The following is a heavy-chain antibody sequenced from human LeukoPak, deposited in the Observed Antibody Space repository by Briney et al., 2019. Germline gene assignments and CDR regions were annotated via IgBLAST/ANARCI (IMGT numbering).Heavy chain of an antibody. J-gene: IGHJ4*02. V-gene: IGHV3-21*01. CDR2: ISSLSNYI. CDR1: GFTFSGYN. Sequence: GGSLRLSCAASGFTFSGYNMSWVRQAPGEGLEWVSSISSLSNYIYYADSVKGRFTISRVNAQNSLYLQMNSLRAEDTALYYCARGGENSGFDYWGQGTLVIVSS. D-gene: IGHD6-19*01. CDR3: ARGGENSGFDY.